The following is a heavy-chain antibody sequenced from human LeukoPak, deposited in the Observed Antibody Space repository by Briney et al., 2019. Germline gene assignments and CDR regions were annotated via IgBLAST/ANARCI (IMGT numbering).Heavy chain of an antibody. V-gene: IGHV1-18*01. CDR1: GYTFTSYG. CDR2: ISAYNGNT. D-gene: IGHD4-17*01. J-gene: IGHJ4*02. Sequence: ASVKVSCKASGYTFTSYGISWVRQAPGQGLEWMGWISAYNGNTNYAQKLQGRVTMTRDTSISTAYMELSRLRSDDTAVYYCARADDDYGSFDYWGQGTLDTVSS. CDR3: ARADDDYGSFDY.